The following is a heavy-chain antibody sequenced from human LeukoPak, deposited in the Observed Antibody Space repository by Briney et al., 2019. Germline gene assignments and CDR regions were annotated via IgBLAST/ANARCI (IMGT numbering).Heavy chain of an antibody. V-gene: IGHV4-34*01. Sequence: SETLSLTCAVYGGSFSGYYWSWIRQPPGKGLEWIGEINHSGSTNYNPSLKSRVTISVDTSKDQFSLKLSSVTAADTAAYYCARGVRYCSSTSCYSRGSPFDYWGQGTLVTVSS. CDR1: GGSFSGYY. CDR2: INHSGST. CDR3: ARGVRYCSSTSCYSRGSPFDY. D-gene: IGHD2-2*01. J-gene: IGHJ4*02.